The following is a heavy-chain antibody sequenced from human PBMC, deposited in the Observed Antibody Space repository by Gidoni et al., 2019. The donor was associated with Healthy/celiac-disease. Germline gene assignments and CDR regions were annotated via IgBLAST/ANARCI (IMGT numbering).Heavy chain of an antibody. CDR1: GCHFDAYA. D-gene: IGHD3-22*01. Sequence: EVQLVESGGGWVPHGRSLRLSCAASGCHFDAYAMHWGRQAPGKGLEWVSCISWNSGSIGYADSVKGRFTIYRDNAKTSLYLQMNSLRAEDTALYYCAKDQLRGSSGYLGWFDPWGQGTLVTVSS. J-gene: IGHJ5*02. CDR3: AKDQLRGSSGYLGWFDP. CDR2: ISWNSGSI. V-gene: IGHV3-9*01.